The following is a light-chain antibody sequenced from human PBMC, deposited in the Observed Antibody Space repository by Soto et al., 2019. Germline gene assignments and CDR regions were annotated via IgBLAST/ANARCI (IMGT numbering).Light chain of an antibody. Sequence: IHMTQSPSSVSASVGHRVTIACRASQGISSWLAWYQQKPGKAPKLLIYAASSLQSGVPSRFSGSGSGTEFNLTISSLQPDDFATYYCQQYNSYSGTFGQGTKVDIK. CDR2: AAS. CDR3: QQYNSYSGT. J-gene: IGKJ1*01. V-gene: IGKV1D-16*01. CDR1: QGISSW.